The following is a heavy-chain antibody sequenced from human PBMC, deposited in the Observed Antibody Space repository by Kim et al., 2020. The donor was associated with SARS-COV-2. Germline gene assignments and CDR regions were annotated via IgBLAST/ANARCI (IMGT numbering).Heavy chain of an antibody. CDR1: GFTFSSYA. Sequence: GGSLRLSCAASGFTFSSYAMHWVRQAPGKGLEWVAVISYDGSNKYYADSVKGRFTISRDNSKNTLYLQMNSLRAEDTAVYYCARELLRWFGESPPDYWGQGTLVTVSS. V-gene: IGHV3-30*04. D-gene: IGHD3-10*01. CDR2: ISYDGSNK. J-gene: IGHJ4*02. CDR3: ARELLRWFGESPPDY.